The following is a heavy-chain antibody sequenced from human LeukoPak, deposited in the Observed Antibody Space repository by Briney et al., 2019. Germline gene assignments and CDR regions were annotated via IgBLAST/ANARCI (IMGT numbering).Heavy chain of an antibody. D-gene: IGHD2-8*02. V-gene: IGHV4-34*01. CDR3: ARVRGWGISNLYYYYGMDV. CDR1: GGSFSGYY. Sequence: PSETLSLTCAVYGGSFSGYYWSWIRQPPGKGLEWIGEINHSGSTNYNPSLKSRVTISVDTSKNQFSLKLSSVTAADTAVYYCARVRGWGISNLYYYYGMDVWGQGTTVTVSS. J-gene: IGHJ6*02. CDR2: INHSGST.